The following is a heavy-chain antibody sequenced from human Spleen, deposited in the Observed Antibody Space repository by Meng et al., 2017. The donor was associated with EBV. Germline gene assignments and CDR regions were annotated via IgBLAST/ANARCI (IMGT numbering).Heavy chain of an antibody. CDR2: IIPIFGPT. CDR3: ASESGRGFTPDY. CDR1: GGTFRTSA. V-gene: IGHV1-69*01. D-gene: IGHD3-10*01. J-gene: IGHJ4*02. Sequence: QVQLLQSGVEVKKPGSSVKVSCKASGGTFRTSAINWVRQVPGQGLEWIGGIIPIFGPTDYAQKFRGRVTITADESTSTHYLDLSGLRAEDTAVYYCASESGRGFTPDYWGQGTLVTVSS.